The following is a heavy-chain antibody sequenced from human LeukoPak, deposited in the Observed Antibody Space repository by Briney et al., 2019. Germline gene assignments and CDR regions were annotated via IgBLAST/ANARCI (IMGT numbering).Heavy chain of an antibody. J-gene: IGHJ5*02. CDR3: ARGVEYNWNYNWFDP. V-gene: IGHV4-31*03. CDR2: IYYSGST. D-gene: IGHD1-7*01. Sequence: SQTLSLTCTVSGGSISSGGYYWSWIRQHPGKGLEWIGYIYYSGSTYYTPSLKNRVTISVATSKNQFSLRLSSVTAADTAVYYCARGVEYNWNYNWFDPWGQGTLVTVSS. CDR1: GGSISSGGYY.